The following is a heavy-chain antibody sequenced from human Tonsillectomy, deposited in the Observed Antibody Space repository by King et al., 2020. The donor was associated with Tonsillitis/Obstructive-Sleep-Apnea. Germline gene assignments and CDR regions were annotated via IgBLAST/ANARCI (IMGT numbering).Heavy chain of an antibody. D-gene: IGHD6-13*01. CDR2: ISYDGSNK. J-gene: IGHJ4*02. CDR1: GFTFSSYA. V-gene: IGHV3-30*04. CDR3: AREIVSSSWYPHFYY. Sequence: VQLVESGGGVVQPGRSLRLSCAASGFTFSSYAMHWVRQAPGKGLEWVAVISYDGSNKYYPDSVKGRFTISIDNSKYTLYLQMNSLRAEDTAVYYCAREIVSSSWYPHFYYWGQGTLVTVS.